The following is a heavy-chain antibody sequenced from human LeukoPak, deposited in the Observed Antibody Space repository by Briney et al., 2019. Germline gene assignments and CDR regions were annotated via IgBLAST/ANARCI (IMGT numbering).Heavy chain of an antibody. J-gene: IGHJ5*02. V-gene: IGHV1-2*02. Sequence: ASVKVSCKASGYTFTGYYMHWVRQAPGQGLEWMGWINPNSGGTNYAQKFQGRVTMTRDTSISTAYMELSRLRSDDTAVYYCVRDGTVMLLWFGELSGGSWFDPWGQGTLVTVSS. CDR1: GYTFTGYY. CDR3: VRDGTVMLLWFGELSGGSWFDP. D-gene: IGHD3-10*01. CDR2: INPNSGGT.